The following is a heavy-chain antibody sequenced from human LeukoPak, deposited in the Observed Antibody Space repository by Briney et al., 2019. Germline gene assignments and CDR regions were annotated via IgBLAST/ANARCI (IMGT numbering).Heavy chain of an antibody. D-gene: IGHD3-3*01. CDR2: IYYSGTT. CDR1: GGSISSYY. CDR3: ARGRYGVVTRGWFDP. Sequence: SETLSLTCTVSGGSISSYYWRWLRQPPGKGLEGRGYIYYSGTTNDNPSLKSRVTISVDTSKKQFSLNLNSVTAADTAVYYCARGRYGVVTRGWFDPWGQGTLVTVSS. J-gene: IGHJ5*02. V-gene: IGHV4-59*01.